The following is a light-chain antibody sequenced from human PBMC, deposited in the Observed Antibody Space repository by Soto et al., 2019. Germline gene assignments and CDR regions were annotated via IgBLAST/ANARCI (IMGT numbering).Light chain of an antibody. J-gene: IGLJ1*01. V-gene: IGLV3-25*03. Sequence: SYELTQSPSVSVSPGQTARITCSGDALPKKYVYWYQLRPGQAPLLIVYKDNERPSGIPERFSGSSSGPTATLTISGVQAEDEADYYRQSTDGTGSLYVFGGGTKLTVL. CDR3: QSTDGTGSLYV. CDR2: KDN. CDR1: ALPKKY.